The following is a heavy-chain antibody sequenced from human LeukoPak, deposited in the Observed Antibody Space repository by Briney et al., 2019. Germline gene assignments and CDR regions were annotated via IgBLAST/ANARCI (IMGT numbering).Heavy chain of an antibody. CDR2: IKEDGSEE. D-gene: IGHD6-13*01. Sequence: GESLRLSCEASGFTFSSYWMNWVRLAPGKGLEWVTNIKEDGSEEYYVDSVKGRFIISRDNAKKSLFLQMNSLRAEDTAVYYCAASAAGLDYWGQGTLVTVSS. CDR3: AASAAGLDY. CDR1: GFTFSSYW. J-gene: IGHJ4*02. V-gene: IGHV3-7*01.